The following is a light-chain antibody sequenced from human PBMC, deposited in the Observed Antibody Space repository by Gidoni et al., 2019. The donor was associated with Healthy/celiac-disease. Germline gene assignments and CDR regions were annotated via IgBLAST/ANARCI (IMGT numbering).Light chain of an antibody. CDR3: QQYSNWPPLT. J-gene: IGKJ4*01. Sequence: EIVMTQSPATLSVSPGERATLSCRASQSVSSNLAWYQQKPGQAPRLLIYGASTRATGIPARFSGSGSGTEFTLNISSLQSEDFAVYYCQQYSNWPPLTFGGGTKVGIK. CDR2: GAS. V-gene: IGKV3-15*01. CDR1: QSVSSN.